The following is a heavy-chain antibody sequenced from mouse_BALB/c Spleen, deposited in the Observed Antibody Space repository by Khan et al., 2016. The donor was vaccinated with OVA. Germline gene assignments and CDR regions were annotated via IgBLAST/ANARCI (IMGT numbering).Heavy chain of an antibody. V-gene: IGHV2-9*02. J-gene: IGHJ2*01. CDR3: ARLEDI. CDR1: GFSFTSYG. Sequence: VKLLESGPGLVAPSQSLSITCTVSGFSFTSYGVHWVRQPPGKGLEWLGVIWAGGSTNNNSALLSRLTISKDNSKSQVFLKLNSLQTDDTAMYYCARLEDIWGQGTTLTVSS. D-gene: IGHD1-3*01. CDR2: IWAGGST.